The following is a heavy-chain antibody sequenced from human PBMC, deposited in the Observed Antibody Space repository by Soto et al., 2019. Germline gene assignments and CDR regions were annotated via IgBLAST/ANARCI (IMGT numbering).Heavy chain of an antibody. J-gene: IGHJ6*02. CDR3: ASLGVGDWANYYYYYGMDV. CDR1: GFTFSVYA. CDR2: VTANGGST. V-gene: IGHV3-23*01. D-gene: IGHD2-21*02. Sequence: LRLSCAATGFTFSVYAMTWVRQAPGKGLEWVSAVTANGGSTYSADSVKGRFTISRDNSKNTLFLQMNSLRAEDTAVYYCASLGVGDWANYYYYYGMDVWGQGTTVTVSS.